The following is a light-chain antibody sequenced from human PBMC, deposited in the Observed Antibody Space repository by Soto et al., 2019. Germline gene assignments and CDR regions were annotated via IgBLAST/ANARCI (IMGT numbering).Light chain of an antibody. CDR1: QGISSY. Sequence: IQLSQSPSLLSASVGDRVTIHCLASQGISSYLAWYQQKPGKAPKLLIYAASSLQSGVPSRFSGSGSGTEFTLTISSLQPDDFATYYCQQYNSYSWTFDQGTKV. CDR2: AAS. J-gene: IGKJ1*01. V-gene: IGKV1-9*01. CDR3: QQYNSYSWT.